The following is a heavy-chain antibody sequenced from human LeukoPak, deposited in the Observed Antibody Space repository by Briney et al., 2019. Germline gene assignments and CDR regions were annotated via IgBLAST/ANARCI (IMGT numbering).Heavy chain of an antibody. Sequence: PSETLSLTCTVSGGSISSYYWSWIRQPAGKGLEWIGRIYTSGSTNYNPSLKSRVTMSVDTSKNQFSLKLSSVTAADTVVYYCARDAYSTYCSSTSCYDYYYYDMDVWGQGTTVTVSS. CDR3: ARDAYSTYCSSTSCYDYYYYDMDV. D-gene: IGHD2-2*01. CDR1: GGSISSYY. J-gene: IGHJ6*02. CDR2: IYTSGST. V-gene: IGHV4-4*07.